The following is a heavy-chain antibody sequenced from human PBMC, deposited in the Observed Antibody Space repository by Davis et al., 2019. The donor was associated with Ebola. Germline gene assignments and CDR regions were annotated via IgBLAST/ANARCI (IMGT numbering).Heavy chain of an antibody. CDR2: MNPNSGNT. J-gene: IGHJ6*02. CDR3: ARGDNNYLYGYYYYGMDV. V-gene: IGHV1-8*02. CDR1: GYTFTSYG. Sequence: AASVKVSCKASGYTFTSYGINWVRQATGQGLEWMGWMNPNSGNTGYAQKFQGRITMSRNTSIGTAYMELSSLRSEDTAVYYCARGDNNYLYGYYYYGMDVWGQGTTVTVSS. D-gene: IGHD4-11*01.